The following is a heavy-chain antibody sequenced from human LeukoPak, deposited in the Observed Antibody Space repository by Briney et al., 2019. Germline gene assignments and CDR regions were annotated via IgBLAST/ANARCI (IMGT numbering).Heavy chain of an antibody. J-gene: IGHJ6*03. Sequence: GGSLRLSCAASGFTFSSYSMNWVRQAPGKGLEWVSSISSSSSYIYYADSVKGRFTISRDNAKNSLYLQMNSLRAEDTAVYYCARGPRRLWFRELIFYCYMDVWGKGTTVTVSS. D-gene: IGHD3-10*01. V-gene: IGHV3-21*01. CDR3: ARGPRRLWFRELIFYCYMDV. CDR2: ISSSSSYI. CDR1: GFTFSSYS.